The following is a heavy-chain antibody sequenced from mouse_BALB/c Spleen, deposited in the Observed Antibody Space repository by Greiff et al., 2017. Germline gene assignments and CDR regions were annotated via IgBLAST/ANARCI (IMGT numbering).Heavy chain of an antibody. V-gene: IGHV7-3*02. CDR3: ARGTFYAMDY. CDR2: IRNKANGYTT. J-gene: IGHJ4*01. Sequence: DVQLQESGGGLVQPGGSLRLSCATSGFTFTDYYMSWVRQPPGKALEWLGFIRNKANGYTTEYSASVKGRFTISRDNSQSILYLQMNTLRAEDSATYYCARGTFYAMDYWGQGTSVTVSS. CDR1: GFTFTDYY.